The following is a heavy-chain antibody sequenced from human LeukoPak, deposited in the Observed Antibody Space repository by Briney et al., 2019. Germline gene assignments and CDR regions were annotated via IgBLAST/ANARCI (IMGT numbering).Heavy chain of an antibody. Sequence: GASLRLSCAASGFTFSSYAMSWVRQAPGKGLEWVSAISGSGGSTYYADSVKGRFTISRDNSKNTLYLQMNSLRAGDTAVYYCAKDGGMNWFDPWGQGTLVTVSS. CDR3: AKDGGMNWFDP. CDR1: GFTFSSYA. D-gene: IGHD3-3*01. CDR2: ISGSGGST. J-gene: IGHJ5*02. V-gene: IGHV3-23*01.